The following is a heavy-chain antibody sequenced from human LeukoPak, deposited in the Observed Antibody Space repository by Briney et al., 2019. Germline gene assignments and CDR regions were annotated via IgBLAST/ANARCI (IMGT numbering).Heavy chain of an antibody. J-gene: IGHJ6*02. CDR1: GGSISSYY. CDR3: ARHWGIAAAGTGGYYYYYGMDV. CDR2: IYYSGST. Sequence: SETLSLTCTVSGGSISSYYWSWIRQPPGKGLEWIWYIYYSGSTNYNPSLKSRVTISVDTSKNQFSLKLSSVTAADTAVYYCARHWGIAAAGTGGYYYYYGMDVWGQGTTVTVSS. D-gene: IGHD6-13*01. V-gene: IGHV4-59*08.